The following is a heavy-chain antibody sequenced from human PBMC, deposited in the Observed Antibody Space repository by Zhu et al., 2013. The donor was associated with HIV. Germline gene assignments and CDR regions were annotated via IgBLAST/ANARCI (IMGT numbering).Heavy chain of an antibody. D-gene: IGHD3-3*01. CDR3: ARDVRITIFGVVTDYYMDV. V-gene: IGHV1-2*02. CDR2: INPNSGGT. J-gene: IGHJ6*03. Sequence: QVQLVQSGAEVKKPGASVKVSCKASGDTFSNTFLHWVRQAPGQGLEWMGWINPNSGGTNYAQKFQGRVTMTRDTSISTAYMELSRLRSDDTAVYYCARDVRITIFGVVTDYYMDVWGKGTTVTVSS. CDR1: GDTFSNTF.